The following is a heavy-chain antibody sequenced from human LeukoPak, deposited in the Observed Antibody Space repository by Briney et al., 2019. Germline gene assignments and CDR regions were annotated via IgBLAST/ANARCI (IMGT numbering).Heavy chain of an antibody. CDR2: IWYDGSNK. J-gene: IGHJ4*02. CDR3: ARGCSGGTCYGFDY. V-gene: IGHV3-33*01. D-gene: IGHD2-15*01. Sequence: GGSLRLSCAASGFTFSSYGMHWVRQAPGKGMEWVAVIWYDGSNKYYADSVKGRFTISRDNSKNTLYLQMNSLRAEDTAVYYCARGCSGGTCYGFDYWGQGTLVTVSS. CDR1: GFTFSSYG.